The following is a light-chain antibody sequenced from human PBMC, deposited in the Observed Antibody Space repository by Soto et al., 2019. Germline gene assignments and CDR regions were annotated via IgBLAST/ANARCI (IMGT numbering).Light chain of an antibody. Sequence: QSVLTQPPSASGSPGQSVTISCTGTSSDVGGYNYVSWFQQHPGKAPKLIIHEVNQRPSGVPDRFSGSKSGNTASLTVSGLQAEDEGTYYCSSYGGYNNVVFGTGNKVTVL. J-gene: IGLJ1*01. V-gene: IGLV2-8*01. CDR2: EVN. CDR3: SSYGGYNNVV. CDR1: SSDVGGYNY.